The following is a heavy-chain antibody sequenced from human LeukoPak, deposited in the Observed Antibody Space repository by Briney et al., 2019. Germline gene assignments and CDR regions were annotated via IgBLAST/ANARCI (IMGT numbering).Heavy chain of an antibody. CDR1: GGSISSYY. V-gene: IGHV4-59*01. Sequence: SETLSLTCTVSGGSISSYYWSWIRQPPGKGLEWIGYIYYNGSTNYNPSLKSRVTISVDTSKNQFSLKLSSVTAADTAVYYCAREIGCSGGSCAYNWFDPWGQGTLVTVSS. CDR2: IYYNGST. D-gene: IGHD2-15*01. CDR3: AREIGCSGGSCAYNWFDP. J-gene: IGHJ5*02.